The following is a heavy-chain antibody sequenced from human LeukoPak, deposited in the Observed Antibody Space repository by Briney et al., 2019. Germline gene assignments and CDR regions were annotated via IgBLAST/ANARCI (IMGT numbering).Heavy chain of an antibody. CDR1: GGTFSSYA. V-gene: IGHV1-69*13. CDR2: IIPIFGTA. D-gene: IGHD3-3*01. CDR3: ARDMARSGSPLGFDY. J-gene: IGHJ4*02. Sequence: ASVKVSCKASGGTFSSYAISWVRQAPGQGLELMGGIIPIFGTANYAQKFQGRVTITEDESTSTAYMELSSLRSEDTAVYYCARDMARSGSPLGFDYWGQGTLVTVSS.